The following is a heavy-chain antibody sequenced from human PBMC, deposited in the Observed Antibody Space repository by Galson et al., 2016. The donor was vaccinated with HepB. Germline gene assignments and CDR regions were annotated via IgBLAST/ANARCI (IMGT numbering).Heavy chain of an antibody. Sequence: SVKVSCKASGYTFTNYYIHWVRQAPGQGLEWMGIINPSGGSTNYAQRFQGRVTMTRDTSTNTAYMELSSLRLEATAVYYCAGIWVRDGLNYWGQGTLVTVSS. CDR3: AGIWVRDGLNY. CDR1: GYTFTNYY. D-gene: IGHD3-10*01. CDR2: INPSGGST. V-gene: IGHV1-46*01. J-gene: IGHJ4*02.